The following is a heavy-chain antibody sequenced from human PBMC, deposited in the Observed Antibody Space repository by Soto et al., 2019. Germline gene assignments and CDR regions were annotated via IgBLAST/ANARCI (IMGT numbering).Heavy chain of an antibody. J-gene: IGHJ4*02. CDR1: GDTLTELS. V-gene: IGHV1-24*01. CDR2: FDPEDGET. Sequence: ASVKVSCKVSGDTLTELSMHWVRQAPGKGLEWMGGFDPEDGETIYAQKFQGRVPMTEDTSTDTAYMELSSLRSEDTAVYYCATWHDILTGYFDYWGQGTLVTVSS. D-gene: IGHD3-9*01. CDR3: ATWHDILTGYFDY.